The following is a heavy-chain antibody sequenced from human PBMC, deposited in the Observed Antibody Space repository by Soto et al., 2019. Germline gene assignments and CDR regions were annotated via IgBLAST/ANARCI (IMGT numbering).Heavy chain of an antibody. J-gene: IGHJ4*02. Sequence: SVNGSCKASGGTFSSYTISWVRQAPGQGLEWMGRIIPTLGIANYAQKFQGRVTITADKSTSTAYMELSSLRSEDTAVYYCARDSLGPDDYWGQGTLVTVSS. CDR2: IIPTLGIA. CDR3: ARDSLGPDDY. CDR1: GGTFSSYT. V-gene: IGHV1-69*04.